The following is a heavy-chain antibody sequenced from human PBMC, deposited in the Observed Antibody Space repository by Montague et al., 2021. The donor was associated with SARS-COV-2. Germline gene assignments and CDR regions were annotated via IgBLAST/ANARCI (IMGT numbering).Heavy chain of an antibody. J-gene: IGHJ4*02. D-gene: IGHD1-26*01. CDR3: ARERWAVGVSFDY. CDR2: TYYRSRWSN. CDR1: GDSVSSNSAT. V-gene: IGHV6-1*01. Sequence: CAISGDSVSSNSATWHWIRQSPSRALHWLGRTYYRSRWSNDYAVSVRSRIIINPDTSTNQFSLQLSSVTPEDTAVYFCARERWAVGVSFDYWGQGTLVTVSS.